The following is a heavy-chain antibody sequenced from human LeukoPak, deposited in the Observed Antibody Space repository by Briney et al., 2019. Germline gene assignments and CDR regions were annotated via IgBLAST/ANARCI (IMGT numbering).Heavy chain of an antibody. D-gene: IGHD3-9*01. CDR3: AKSRIGGYDILTGYPTRAYFDY. Sequence: GGSLRLSCAASGFTFSSYGMHWVRQAPGKGLEWVAFIRYDGSNKYYADSVKGRFTISRDNSKNTLYLQMNSLRAEDTAVYYCAKSRIGGYDILTGYPTRAYFDYWGQGTLVTVSS. V-gene: IGHV3-30*02. CDR1: GFTFSSYG. J-gene: IGHJ4*02. CDR2: IRYDGSNK.